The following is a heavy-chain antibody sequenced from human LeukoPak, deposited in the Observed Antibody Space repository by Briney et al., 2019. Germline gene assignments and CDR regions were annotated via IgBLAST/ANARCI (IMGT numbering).Heavy chain of an antibody. J-gene: IGHJ6*03. CDR2: IYYSEST. CDR3: AGMATTYYYYYYMDV. V-gene: IGHV4-59*01. CDR1: GGSISSYY. D-gene: IGHD5-24*01. Sequence: SETLSLTCTVSGGSISSYYWRWIRQPPGKRLEWIGDIYYSESTNYNPSLKSRVTISVDTSKNQFSPKLTSVTAADTAVYYCAGMATTYYYYYYMDVWGKGTTVTISS.